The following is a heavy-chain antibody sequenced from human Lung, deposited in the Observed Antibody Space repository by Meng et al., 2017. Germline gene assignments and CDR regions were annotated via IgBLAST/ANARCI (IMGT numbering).Heavy chain of an antibody. D-gene: IGHD3-10*01. V-gene: IGHV4-4*02. CDR3: ARGSITMVRGVSVFDP. J-gene: IGHJ5*02. CDR2: IYHSGST. CDR1: GGSISSSNL. Sequence: QVAWQGSAPGRVKPSGPLSLTCAVSGGSISSSNLWSWVRQPPGKGLEWIGEIYHSGSTNYNPSLKSRVTISVDKSKNQFSLKLSSVTAADTAVYYCARGSITMVRGVSVFDPWGQGTLVTVSS.